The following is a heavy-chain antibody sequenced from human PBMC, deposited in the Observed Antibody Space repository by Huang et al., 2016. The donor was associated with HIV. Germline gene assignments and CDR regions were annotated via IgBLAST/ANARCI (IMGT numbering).Heavy chain of an antibody. CDR1: GGDSVSSASYY. V-gene: IGHV4-61*01. J-gene: IGHJ4*02. CDR3: VSHGSGTADY. D-gene: IGHD3-10*01. Sequence: QVQLQESGPGLVKPSETLSLSCTVSGGDSVSSASYYWSWIRQPPGRGLEWIGYIYFRGGNNYNPSLKSRVTISIDTSKNQFSLRLSSVTAADTAVYYCVSHGSGTADYWGQGTLVTVSS. CDR2: IYFRGGN.